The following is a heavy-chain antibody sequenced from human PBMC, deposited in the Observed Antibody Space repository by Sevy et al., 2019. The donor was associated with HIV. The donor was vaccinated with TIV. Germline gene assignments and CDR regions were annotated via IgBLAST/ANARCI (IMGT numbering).Heavy chain of an antibody. V-gene: IGHV3-23*01. J-gene: IGHJ4*02. D-gene: IGHD6-13*01. CDR2: ISGSGGST. Sequence: GGSLRLSCAASGFTFSSYAMSWVRQAPGKGLEWVSAISGSGGSTYYADSVKGRFTISRENSKNTLYLQMNSLRAEDTAVYYCAKDHRRSGKIIAAAGRHYFDYWGQGTLVTVSS. CDR1: GFTFSSYA. CDR3: AKDHRRSGKIIAAAGRHYFDY.